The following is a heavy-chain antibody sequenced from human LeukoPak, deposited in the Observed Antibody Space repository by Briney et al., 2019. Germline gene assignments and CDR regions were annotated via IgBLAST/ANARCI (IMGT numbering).Heavy chain of an antibody. CDR2: INPSGGST. CDR1: GYTFTSYY. J-gene: IGHJ4*02. CDR3: ARAGGDVLLWFGELLFGDYFDY. Sequence: ASVKVSCKASGYTFTSYYMHWVRQAPGQGLEWMGIINPSGGSTSYAQKFQGRVTMTRDTSTSTVYMELSSLRSEDTAVYYCARAGGDVLLWFGELLFGDYFDYWGQGTLVTVSS. D-gene: IGHD3-10*01. V-gene: IGHV1-46*01.